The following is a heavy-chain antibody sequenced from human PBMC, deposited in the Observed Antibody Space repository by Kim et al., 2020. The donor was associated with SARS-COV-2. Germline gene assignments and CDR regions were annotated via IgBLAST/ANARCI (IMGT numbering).Heavy chain of an antibody. CDR2: INHSGST. Sequence: SETLSLTCAVYGGSFSGYYWSWIRQPPGKGLEWIGEINHSGSTNYNPSLKSRVTISVDTSKNQFSLKLSSVTAADTAVYYCASRGTLFDYWGQGTLVTVSS. J-gene: IGHJ4*02. CDR3: ASRGTLFDY. CDR1: GGSFSGYY. D-gene: IGHD2-15*01. V-gene: IGHV4-34*01.